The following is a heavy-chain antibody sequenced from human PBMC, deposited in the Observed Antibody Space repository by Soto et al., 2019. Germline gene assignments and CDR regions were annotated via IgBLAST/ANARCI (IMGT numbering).Heavy chain of an antibody. V-gene: IGHV3-21*01. Sequence: GGSLRLSCAASGFIFSTYSMNWVRQTPGKGLEWVSSISRSSDHMYYADSVRGRFTISRDNAKNSLFLQMNSLRAEDTAVYYCTRAISGGPFDYWGQGALVTVSS. J-gene: IGHJ4*02. CDR3: TRAISGGPFDY. CDR2: ISRSSDHM. D-gene: IGHD2-15*01. CDR1: GFIFSTYS.